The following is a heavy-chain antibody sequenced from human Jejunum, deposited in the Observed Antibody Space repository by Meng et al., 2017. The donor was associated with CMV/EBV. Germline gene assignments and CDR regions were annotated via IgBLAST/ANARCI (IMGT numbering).Heavy chain of an antibody. CDR1: CSTFSGYR. Sequence: CSVSCSTFSGYRSPWARQAPGQGLEWMGRNNPNTAAPDYAQEFQGRVTMIKDTSINTVYLELSRLRSDDTAVYYCARRHDFDLYFDYWGQGSLVTVSS. D-gene: IGHD3-3*01. CDR2: NNPNTAAP. CDR3: ARRHDFDLYFDY. V-gene: IGHV1-2*06. J-gene: IGHJ4*02.